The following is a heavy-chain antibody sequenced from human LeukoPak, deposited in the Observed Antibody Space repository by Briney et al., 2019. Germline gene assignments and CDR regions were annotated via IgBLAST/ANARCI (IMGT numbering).Heavy chain of an antibody. CDR3: ARASYCSGGSCYSDF. CDR1: GYTFTSYS. CDR2: ISAYNGNT. D-gene: IGHD2-15*01. V-gene: IGHV1-18*01. Sequence: ASVKVSCKASGYTFTSYSISWVRQAPGQGLEGMGWISAYNGNTIYAQKVKGRVTMTTDTSTSTAYMELRSLKSDDTAVYYCARASYCSGGSCYSDFWGQGTLVTVSS. J-gene: IGHJ4*02.